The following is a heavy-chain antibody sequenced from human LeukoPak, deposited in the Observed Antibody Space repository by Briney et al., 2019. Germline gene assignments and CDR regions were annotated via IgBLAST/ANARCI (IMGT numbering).Heavy chain of an antibody. J-gene: IGHJ3*02. CDR2: IYPGDSDT. CDR3: ARGPNIVVHSDDAFDI. V-gene: IGHV5-51*01. Sequence: GGALQSSSKGAGYGFTSYWIGWGRRRPGKGGEWMGMIYPGDSDTRYSPSFQGQVTISADNSISPAYLQWSSLKASDTAMYYCARGPNIVVHSDDAFDIWGQGTMVTVSS. CDR1: GYGFTSYW. D-gene: IGHD2-2*01.